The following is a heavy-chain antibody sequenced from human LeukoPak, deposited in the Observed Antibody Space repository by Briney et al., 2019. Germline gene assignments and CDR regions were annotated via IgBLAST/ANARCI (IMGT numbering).Heavy chain of an antibody. J-gene: IGHJ4*02. V-gene: IGHV3-21*01. CDR3: ARAYDILTGYSSNSHFDY. CDR1: GFTFSSYS. CDR2: ISSSSSYI. Sequence: GGSLRLSCAASGFTFSSYSMNWVRQAPGKGLEWVSSISSSSSYIYCADSVKGRFTISRDNAKNSLYLQMNSLRAEDTAAYYCARAYDILTGYSSNSHFDYWGQGTLVTVSS. D-gene: IGHD3-9*01.